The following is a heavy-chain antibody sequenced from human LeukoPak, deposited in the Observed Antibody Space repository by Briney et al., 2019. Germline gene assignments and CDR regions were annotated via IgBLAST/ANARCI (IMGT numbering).Heavy chain of an antibody. CDR2: ITSSSSYI. J-gene: IGHJ4*02. Sequence: GGSLRLSCAASRFTFSTYNMNWVRHAPGKGLEWISSITSSSSYIHYADSVRGRFTISRDNSKSILSLQMNSLRAEDTAIYYCATYRQVLLPFESWGQGTLVTVSS. CDR1: RFTFSTYN. V-gene: IGHV3-21*04. D-gene: IGHD5-18*01. CDR3: ATYRQVLLPFES.